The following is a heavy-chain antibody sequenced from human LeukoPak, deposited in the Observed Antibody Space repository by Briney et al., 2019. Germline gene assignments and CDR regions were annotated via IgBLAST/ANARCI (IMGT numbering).Heavy chain of an antibody. CDR2: IYYSGST. CDR3: ARIVRIGSIAAAGTIDY. Sequence: SETLSLTCTVSGGSISSYYWSWIRQPPGKGLEWIGYIYYSGSTNYNPSLKSRVTISVDASKNQYSLKLSSVTAADTAVYYCARIVRIGSIAAAGTIDYWGQGTLVTVSS. V-gene: IGHV4-59*08. D-gene: IGHD6-13*01. J-gene: IGHJ4*02. CDR1: GGSISSYY.